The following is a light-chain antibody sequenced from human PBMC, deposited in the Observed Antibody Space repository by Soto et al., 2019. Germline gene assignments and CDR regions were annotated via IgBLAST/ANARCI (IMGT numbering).Light chain of an antibody. CDR3: QQYNNWLIT. CDR1: QSVGSD. Sequence: EIVMTQSPATLSASPGERATLSCRASQSVGSDLAWYQQKPGQAPRLVIYGASTRATGIPDRFSGSGSGTEFTLTISSLQSEDFAVYYCQQYNNWLITFGQGTRLEIK. V-gene: IGKV3D-15*01. CDR2: GAS. J-gene: IGKJ5*01.